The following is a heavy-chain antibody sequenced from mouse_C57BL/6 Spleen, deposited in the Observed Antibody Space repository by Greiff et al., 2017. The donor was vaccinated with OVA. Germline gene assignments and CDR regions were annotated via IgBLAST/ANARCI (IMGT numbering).Heavy chain of an antibody. CDR3: ARCDGYSFFDY. J-gene: IGHJ2*01. D-gene: IGHD2-3*01. CDR1: GYAFSSSW. CDR2: IYPGDGDT. V-gene: IGHV1-82*01. Sequence: QVQLQQSGPELVKPGASVKISCKASGYAFSSSWMNWVKQRPGKGLEWIGRIYPGDGDTNYNGKFKGKATLTADKSSSTAYMQLSSLTSEDSAVYFCARCDGYSFFDYWGQGTTLTVSS.